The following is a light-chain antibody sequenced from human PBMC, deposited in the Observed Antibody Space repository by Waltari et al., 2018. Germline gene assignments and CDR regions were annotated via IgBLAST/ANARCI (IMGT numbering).Light chain of an antibody. CDR1: SSDVGCLPL. CDR3: CAFAGRGFYV. V-gene: IGLV2-23*02. Sequence: SALHHPASLSWSPGQSITISCTAISSDVGCLPLLPWYQRHPGGAPQLVIYEVSKRPAGVSPRFSGSKSGKTASLTISGLQAEDEAEYYCCAFAGRGFYVFGTGTRVTVL. J-gene: IGLJ1*01. CDR2: EVS.